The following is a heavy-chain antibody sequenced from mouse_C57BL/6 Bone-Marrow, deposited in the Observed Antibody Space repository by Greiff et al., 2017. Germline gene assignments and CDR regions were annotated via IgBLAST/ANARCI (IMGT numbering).Heavy chain of an antibody. CDR3: TDYYGSSPFYAMDY. D-gene: IGHD1-1*01. Sequence: VQLQQSGAELVRPGASVKLSCTASGFNIKDDYMHWVKQRPEQGLEWIGWIDPENGDTEYASKFQGKAPITADTSSNTAYLQLSSLTSEDTAVYYCTDYYGSSPFYAMDYWGQGTSVTVSS. V-gene: IGHV14-4*01. CDR2: IDPENGDT. J-gene: IGHJ4*01. CDR1: GFNIKDDY.